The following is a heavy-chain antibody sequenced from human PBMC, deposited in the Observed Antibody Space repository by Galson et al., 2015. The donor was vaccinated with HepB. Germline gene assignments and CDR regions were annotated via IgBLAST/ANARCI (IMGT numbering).Heavy chain of an antibody. D-gene: IGHD1-1*01. CDR2: IKQDGSEK. CDR3: ARDRLERDNYYYGMDV. V-gene: IGHV3-7*03. Sequence: SLRLSCAASGFTFSSYWMSWVRQAPGKGLEWVANIKQDGSEKYYVDSVKGRFTISRDNAKNSLYLQMNSLRAEDTAVYYCARDRLERDNYYYGMDVWGQGTTVTVSS. J-gene: IGHJ6*02. CDR1: GFTFSSYW.